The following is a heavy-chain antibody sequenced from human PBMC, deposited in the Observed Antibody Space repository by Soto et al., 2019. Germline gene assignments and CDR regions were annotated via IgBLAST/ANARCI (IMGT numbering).Heavy chain of an antibody. CDR2: IYYTGRT. CDR1: DGSINNYY. J-gene: IGHJ4*02. Sequence: PSETLSLTCTVSDGSINNYYWSWIRQPPGKGLEWIGYIYYTGRTSYNPSLKSRVTISVDTSKNQFSLKLSSVTAADTAVYYCARIAAAARDARDLASWGQGTLVTVSS. V-gene: IGHV4-59*08. D-gene: IGHD6-13*01. CDR3: ARIAAAARDARDLAS.